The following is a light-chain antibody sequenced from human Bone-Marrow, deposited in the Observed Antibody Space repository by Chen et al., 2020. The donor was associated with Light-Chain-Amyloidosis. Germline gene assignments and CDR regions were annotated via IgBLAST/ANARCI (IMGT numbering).Light chain of an antibody. CDR3: EVWDRSSDRPV. V-gene: IGLV3-21*02. Sequence: SYVLTQPSSVSVAPGQTATIACGGNHIGSTSVHWYQQPPGQAHLPVVYDGSDRPSGIPERLAGANSGNTATLTISRVEAGDEADEYWEVWDRSSDRPVFGGGTKLTV. J-gene: IGLJ3*02. CDR2: DGS. CDR1: HIGSTS.